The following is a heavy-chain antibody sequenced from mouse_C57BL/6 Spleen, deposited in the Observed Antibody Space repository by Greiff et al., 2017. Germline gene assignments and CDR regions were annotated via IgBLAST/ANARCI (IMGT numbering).Heavy chain of an antibody. V-gene: IGHV1-22*01. CDR2: INPNNGGT. CDR1: GYTFTDYN. CDR3: ARPRDYAMDY. J-gene: IGHJ4*01. Sequence: EVQLQQSGPELVKPGASVTMSCKASGYTFTDYNMHWVKQSHGKSLEWIGYINPNNGGTSYNQKFKGKATLTVNKSSSTAYMELRSQTSEDSAVYYCARPRDYAMDYWGQGTSVTVSS.